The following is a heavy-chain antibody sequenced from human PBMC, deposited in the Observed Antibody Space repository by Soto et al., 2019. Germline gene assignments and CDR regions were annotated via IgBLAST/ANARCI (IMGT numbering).Heavy chain of an antibody. CDR2: IYYSGNT. CDR3: ARGVLH. CDR1: GGSIINGDYY. J-gene: IGHJ4*01. V-gene: IGHV4-30-4*01. Sequence: SETLSLTCTVSGGSIINGDYYWTWIRQPPGKGLEWIGYIYYSGNTYYNPSLKSRVMISVDTSKNQFSLNLNSVTAADTAVYYCARGVLHGGQGTLVTVS.